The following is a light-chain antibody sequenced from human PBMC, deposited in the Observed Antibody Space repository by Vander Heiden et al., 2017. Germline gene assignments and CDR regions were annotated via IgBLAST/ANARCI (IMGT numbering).Light chain of an antibody. CDR3: QQYGSSPWT. CDR1: QRVSSNY. CDR2: GAS. J-gene: IGKJ1*01. Sequence: EFVLTQSPGILSLSPGERATLSCRASQRVSSNYLAWYQQNPGLAPRLLIYGASTRATGIPDRFSGSGSGTDFTLTISRLEPEDFAVYYCQQYGSSPWTFGQGTQVEIK. V-gene: IGKV3-20*01.